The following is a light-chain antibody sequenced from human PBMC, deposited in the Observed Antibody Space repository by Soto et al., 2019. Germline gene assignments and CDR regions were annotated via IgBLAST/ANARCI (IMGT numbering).Light chain of an antibody. CDR3: LQYNDSPYT. Sequence: DIQMTQSPPSLSASVGDRVTITCRANQAIRNYLGWYQQNPGKTPKRLIYAASSLQSGVPSRFSGSGSGTEFTLTISSLQPEDFATSFCLQYNDSPYTFGQGTKLEF. CDR2: AAS. J-gene: IGKJ2*01. CDR1: QAIRNY. V-gene: IGKV1-17*01.